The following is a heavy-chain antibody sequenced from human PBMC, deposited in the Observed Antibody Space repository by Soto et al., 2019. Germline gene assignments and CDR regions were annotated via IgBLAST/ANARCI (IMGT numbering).Heavy chain of an antibody. CDR1: GGSISSYY. Sequence: SETLSLTCTVSGGSISSYYWSWIRQPPGKGLEWIGYISNSGSTNYNPSLKSRVTMSVDTSKNQFSLNLSSVTAADTAVYYCARLPDYWGQGTLVTVSS. CDR2: ISNSGST. CDR3: ARLPDY. V-gene: IGHV4-59*01. J-gene: IGHJ4*02.